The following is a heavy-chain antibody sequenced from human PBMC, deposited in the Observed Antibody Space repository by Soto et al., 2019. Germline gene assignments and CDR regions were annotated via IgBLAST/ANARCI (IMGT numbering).Heavy chain of an antibody. V-gene: IGHV4-59*08. J-gene: IGHJ5*02. CDR3: ARGGIATAGTWWFDH. CDR2: IYYSGST. CDR1: GGSISSYY. Sequence: PSETLSLTCTVSGGSISSYYWSWIRQPPGKGLEWIGYIYYSGSTNYNPSLKSRVTISVDTSKNQFSLKLSSVTAADTAVYYCARGGIATAGTWWFDHWGQGTLVTVSS. D-gene: IGHD6-13*01.